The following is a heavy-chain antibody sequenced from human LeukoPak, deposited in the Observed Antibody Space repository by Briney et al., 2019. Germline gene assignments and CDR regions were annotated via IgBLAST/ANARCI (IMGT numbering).Heavy chain of an antibody. J-gene: IGHJ4*02. V-gene: IGHV3-23*01. Sequence: PGGSLRLSCAASGFTFANYALGWVRQAPGKGLEWVSSISVSGGSTFYADSVKGRFTISRDNSKNTLYLQMSSLTAEDTAVYYCAKLVAAIGGYYFDYWGQGTLVTVSS. CDR2: ISVSGGST. D-gene: IGHD5-12*01. CDR3: AKLVAAIGGYYFDY. CDR1: GFTFANYA.